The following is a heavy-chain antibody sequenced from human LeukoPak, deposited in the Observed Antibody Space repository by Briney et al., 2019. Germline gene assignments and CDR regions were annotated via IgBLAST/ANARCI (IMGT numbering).Heavy chain of an antibody. Sequence: ASLKVSCKTSGYTFTSCYVHWVRQAPGQGLEWMGTINPGGGSTSYAQKFQGRITVTRDASTSTVYMELSGLISEDTAIYYCARDLGSGWYTVDYWGQGTLVTVSS. V-gene: IGHV1-46*01. CDR3: ARDLGSGWYTVDY. CDR1: GYTFTSCY. CDR2: INPGGGST. D-gene: IGHD6-19*01. J-gene: IGHJ4*02.